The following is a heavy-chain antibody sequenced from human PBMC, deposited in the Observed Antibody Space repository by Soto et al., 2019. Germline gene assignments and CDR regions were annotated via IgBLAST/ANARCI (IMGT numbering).Heavy chain of an antibody. D-gene: IGHD1-26*01. CDR1: GGSFSGYY. CDR2: INHSGST. V-gene: IGHV4-34*01. CDR3: ARGFRVGATRVQFDY. J-gene: IGHJ4*02. Sequence: SETLSLTCAVYGGSFSGYYWSWIRQPPGKGLEWIGEINHSGSTNYNPSLKSRVTISVDTSKNQFSLKLSSVTAADTAVYYCARGFRVGATRVQFDYWGQGTLVTV.